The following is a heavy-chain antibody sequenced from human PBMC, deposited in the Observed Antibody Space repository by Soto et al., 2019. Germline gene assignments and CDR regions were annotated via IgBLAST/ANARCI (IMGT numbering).Heavy chain of an antibody. CDR1: GDAIYIGGYY. D-gene: IGHD2-2*01. J-gene: IGHJ5*02. CDR3: ARDSSSTANWIDP. Sequence: SETLSLTCTVSGDAIYIGGYYWTWIRQHPGKGLEWIGYIYHTGKTYYNPSLESRVTMSVDTSKNQFSLKLASVTAADTAVYYCARDSSSTANWIDPWGQGTLVTVSS. CDR2: IYHTGKT. V-gene: IGHV4-31*03.